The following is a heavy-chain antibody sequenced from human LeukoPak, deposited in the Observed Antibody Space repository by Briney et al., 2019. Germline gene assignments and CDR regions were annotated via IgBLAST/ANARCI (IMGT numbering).Heavy chain of an antibody. V-gene: IGHV4-30-4*01. J-gene: IGHJ3*02. CDR2: IYYSGST. CDR3: ARGRGISSYYDFWSGHPGDAFDI. CDR1: GGSISIGDYY. D-gene: IGHD3-3*01. Sequence: SETLSLTCTVCGGSISIGDYYWSWVRQPPGKGLEWIGYIYYSGSTYYNPSLKSRVTISVDTSKNQFSLKLSSVTAADTAVYYCARGRGISSYYDFWSGHPGDAFDIWGQGTMVTVSS.